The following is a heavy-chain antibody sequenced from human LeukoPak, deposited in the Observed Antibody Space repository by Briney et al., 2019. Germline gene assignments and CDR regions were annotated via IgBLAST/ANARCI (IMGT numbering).Heavy chain of an antibody. V-gene: IGHV3-23*01. CDR2: IGAGGTFT. J-gene: IGHJ4*02. CDR3: AKDLDCTTYGYYFDY. Sequence: PGGSLRLSCTASGFTFSSYAMNLVRPAPGKGLEWVSGIGAGGTFTYYADSVKGRFTIFRDNSRNTLYLQMNSLRADDTAVYYCAKDLDCTTYGYYFDYWGQGTLVTVSS. CDR1: GFTFSSYA. D-gene: IGHD2-21*02.